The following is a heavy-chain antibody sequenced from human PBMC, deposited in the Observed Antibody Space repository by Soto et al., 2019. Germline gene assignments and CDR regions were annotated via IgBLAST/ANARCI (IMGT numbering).Heavy chain of an antibody. CDR1: GGSISSDDYY. CDR2: ISYSGNT. CDR3: ARRDYIGSYHFDY. V-gene: IGHV4-30-4*01. Sequence: LSLTCTVSGGSISSDDYYWSWIRQPPGKGLEWIGYISYSGNTYSNSSLRGRVTISVDPAKNQFSLRLTSVTAADTAVYYCARRDYIGSYHFDYWGQGALVTVSS. D-gene: IGHD1-26*01. J-gene: IGHJ4*02.